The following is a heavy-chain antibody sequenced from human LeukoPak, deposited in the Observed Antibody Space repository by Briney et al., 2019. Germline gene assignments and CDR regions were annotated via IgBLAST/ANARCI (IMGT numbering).Heavy chain of an antibody. D-gene: IGHD3-22*01. CDR1: GFTFSSYA. CDR2: ISRSGGST. CDR3: ARSDYNDNSGYAHFDY. V-gene: IGHV3-23*01. J-gene: IGHJ4*02. Sequence: GGSLRLSCAASGFTFSSYAMSWVRQAPGKGLEWVSAISRSGGSTYYADSVKGRFTISRDNSKNTLYLQMSGLRAEDTAVYYCARSDYNDNSGYAHFDYWGQGTLVTVSS.